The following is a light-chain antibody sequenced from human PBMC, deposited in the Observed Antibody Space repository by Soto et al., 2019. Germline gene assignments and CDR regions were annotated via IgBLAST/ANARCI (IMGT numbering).Light chain of an antibody. CDR1: QSISSY. CDR2: AAS. CDR3: QQSYSTPLT. J-gene: IGKJ1*01. Sequence: DIQMTQSPSSLSASVGDRVTITCRASQSISSYLNWYQQKPGKAPKLLIYAASSLQSGVPSRFSGSGSGTDFTLTISSLQPEDFANYYCQQSYSTPLTCGQGTKVEIK. V-gene: IGKV1-39*01.